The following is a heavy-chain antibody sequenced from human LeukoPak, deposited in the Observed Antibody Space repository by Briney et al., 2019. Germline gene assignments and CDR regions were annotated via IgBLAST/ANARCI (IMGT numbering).Heavy chain of an antibody. Sequence: GGSLRLSCTASGFSFSSYWMSWVRQAPGKGLEWVANIRQDGSEKYYLDSVKGRFTISRDNAKNSLYLQMNSLRAEDTAMYYCARDSAGNDYWGQGTLVTVSS. CDR2: IRQDGSEK. J-gene: IGHJ4*02. CDR3: ARDSAGNDY. CDR1: GFSFSSYW. D-gene: IGHD6-13*01. V-gene: IGHV3-7*01.